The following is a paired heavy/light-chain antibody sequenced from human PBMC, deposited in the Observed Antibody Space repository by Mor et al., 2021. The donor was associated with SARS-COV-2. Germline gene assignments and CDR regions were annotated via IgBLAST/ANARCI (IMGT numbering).Light chain of an antibody. V-gene: IGLV1-40*01. CDR3: QSYDDTLSGSRV. J-gene: IGLJ3*02. CDR2: ANS. Sequence: QSVLTQPPSVSGAPGQRVTISCTGSSSNIGAGYDVHWYQQLPGTAPKLLIYANSNRPSGVPDRFSGSKSGTSASLVITGLQAEDEADYYCQSYDDTLSGSRVFGGGTKLTVL. CDR1: SSNIGAGYD.
Heavy chain of an antibody. CDR3: ARAYCSDGKCSPSWFDP. V-gene: IGHV1-3*01. J-gene: IGHJ5*02. Sequence: QVQLVQSGAEVKKPGASVKISCKASGYTFNTYTIHWVRQAPGLRLEWMGWLNGGNVNSKYSQKFQGRITITRDTSTDTAYMELSSLRSDDTAVYYCARAYCSDGKCSPSWFDPWGQGTLVTVSS. D-gene: IGHD2-15*01. CDR2: LNGGNVNS. CDR1: GYTFNTYT.